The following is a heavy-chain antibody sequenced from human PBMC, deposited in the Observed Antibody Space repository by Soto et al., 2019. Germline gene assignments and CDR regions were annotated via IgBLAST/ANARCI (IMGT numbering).Heavy chain of an antibody. CDR1: GFNFPTFW. Sequence: GESLKISCKHSGFNFPTFWIAWVRQMPGKGLEWMGTIYPDDSDTRYSPSFQGQVTISADKSIQSAYLQWGSLKASDTAMYYCARLFIAGRLGYFQHWGQGTLVTVSS. CDR3: ARLFIAGRLGYFQH. V-gene: IGHV5-51*01. J-gene: IGHJ1*01. CDR2: IYPDDSDT. D-gene: IGHD3-16*01.